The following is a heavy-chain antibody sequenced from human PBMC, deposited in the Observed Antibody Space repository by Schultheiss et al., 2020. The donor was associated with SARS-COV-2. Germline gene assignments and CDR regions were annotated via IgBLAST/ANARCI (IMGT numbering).Heavy chain of an antibody. CDR2: IWYDGSNK. J-gene: IGHJ6*02. Sequence: GGSLRLSCAASGFTFSSYGMHWVRQAPGKGLEWVAVIWYDGSNKYYADSVKGRFTISRDNSKNTLYLQMNSLRAEDTAVYYCAKAEYGDYVNYYYYYGMDVWGQGTTVTVSS. D-gene: IGHD4-17*01. V-gene: IGHV3-30*02. CDR1: GFTFSSYG. CDR3: AKAEYGDYVNYYYYYGMDV.